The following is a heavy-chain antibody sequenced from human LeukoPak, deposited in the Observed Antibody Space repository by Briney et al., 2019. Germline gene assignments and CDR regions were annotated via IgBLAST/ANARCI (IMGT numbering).Heavy chain of an antibody. Sequence: PGGSLRLSCVVSGFSVRTTYMSWVRQAPGKGLEWVSVLYTGGGTDHADSVKGQFTISRDNAKNSLYLQMNSLRAEDTAVYYCARDRSGDDDFWSGYYTNYFDPWGQGTLVTVSS. CDR1: GFSVRTTY. D-gene: IGHD3-3*01. CDR3: ARDRSGDDDFWSGYYTNYFDP. CDR2: LYTGGGT. V-gene: IGHV3-66*01. J-gene: IGHJ5*02.